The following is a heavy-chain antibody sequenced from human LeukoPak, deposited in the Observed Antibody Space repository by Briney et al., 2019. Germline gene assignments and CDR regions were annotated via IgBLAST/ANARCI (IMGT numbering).Heavy chain of an antibody. Sequence: SETLSLTCTVSGDSISSSYYYWGWIRQPPGKGLEWIGRIYYSGSTYYNPSLKSRVTISVDTSKNQFSLRLNSVTAADTAVYFCARRTGTAGYNYFDYWGQGTLVTVSS. CDR3: ARRTGTAGYNYFDY. J-gene: IGHJ4*02. CDR2: IYYSGST. CDR1: GDSISSSYYY. D-gene: IGHD5-24*01. V-gene: IGHV4-39*01.